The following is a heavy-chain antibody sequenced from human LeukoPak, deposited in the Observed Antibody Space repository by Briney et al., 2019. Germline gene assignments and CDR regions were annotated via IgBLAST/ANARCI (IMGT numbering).Heavy chain of an antibody. J-gene: IGHJ6*03. D-gene: IGHD1-26*01. CDR2: IHISGRT. CDR3: AKEVVGLRYYMDV. V-gene: IGHV4-59*11. CDR1: RGSISSHY. Sequence: SETLSLTYTVSRGSISSHYWSWIRQPPGKGLEWIGYIHISGRTNSNPALKSRVTISVDTSKNQLSLKLTSVTVADTAVYYCAKEVVGLRYYMDVWGKGTTVTVSS.